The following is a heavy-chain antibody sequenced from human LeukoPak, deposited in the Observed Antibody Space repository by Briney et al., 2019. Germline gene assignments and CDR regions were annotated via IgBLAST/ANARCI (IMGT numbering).Heavy chain of an antibody. D-gene: IGHD6-19*01. CDR2: ISSSSSTI. CDR3: ARAPYSSGWYGKGYYFDY. CDR1: GFTFSDYY. V-gene: IGHV3-11*04. J-gene: IGHJ4*02. Sequence: GGSLRLSCAASGFTFSDYYMSWIRQAPGKGLEWVSYISSSSSTIYYADSVKGRFTISRDNAKNSLYLQMNSLRAEDTAVYYCARAPYSSGWYGKGYYFDYWGQGTLVTVSS.